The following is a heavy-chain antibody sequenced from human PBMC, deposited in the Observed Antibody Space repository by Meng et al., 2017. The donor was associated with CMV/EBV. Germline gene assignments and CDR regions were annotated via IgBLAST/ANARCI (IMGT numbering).Heavy chain of an antibody. J-gene: IGHJ4*02. D-gene: IGHD2-8*01. CDR2: ISSSGSTI. CDR3: ASLYGLYTAAHKRVHDY. V-gene: IGHV3-11*04. Sequence: GRSLRLSCAASGFTFSDYYMSWIRQAPGKGLEWVSYISSSGSTIYYADSVKGRFTISRDNAKNSLYLQMNSLRAEDTAVYYCASLYGLYTAAHKRVHDYWGQGTLVTVSS. CDR1: GFTFSDYY.